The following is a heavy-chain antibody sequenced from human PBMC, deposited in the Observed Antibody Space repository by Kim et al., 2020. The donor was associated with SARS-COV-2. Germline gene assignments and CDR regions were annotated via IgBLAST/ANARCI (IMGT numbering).Heavy chain of an antibody. Sequence: ADSGKGRFTISRDNSNETGYLQMNSLRDEDTAIYYCAKDGWQWLVVWWLDPWGQGTLVTVSS. CDR3: AKDGWQWLVVWWLDP. D-gene: IGHD6-19*01. J-gene: IGHJ5*02. V-gene: IGHV3-30*02.